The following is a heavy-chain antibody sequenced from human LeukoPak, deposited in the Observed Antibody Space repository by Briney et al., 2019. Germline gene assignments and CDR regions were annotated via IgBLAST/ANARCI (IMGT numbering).Heavy chain of an antibody. J-gene: IGHJ4*02. Sequence: SETLSLTCTVSGGSTSSYYWSWIRQPPGKGLEWIGYIYYSGSTNYNPSLKSRVTISVDTSKNQFSLKLSSVTAADTAVYYCARGDSSSWYNDYWGQGTLVTVS. CDR2: IYYSGST. CDR3: ARGDSSSWYNDY. CDR1: GGSTSSYY. D-gene: IGHD6-13*01. V-gene: IGHV4-59*08.